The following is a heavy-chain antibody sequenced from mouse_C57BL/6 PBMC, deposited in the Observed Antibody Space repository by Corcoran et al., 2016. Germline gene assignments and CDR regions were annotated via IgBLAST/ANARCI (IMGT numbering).Heavy chain of an antibody. Sequence: QIQLVQSGPELKKPGETVKISCKASGYTFTTYGMSWVKQAPGKGLKWMGWINTYSGVPTYADDFKGRFAFSLETSASTAYLQINNLKNEDTATYFCARDYGSSYWGQGTTLTVSS. J-gene: IGHJ2*01. CDR1: GYTFTTYG. D-gene: IGHD1-1*01. CDR3: ARDYGSSY. CDR2: INTYSGVP. V-gene: IGHV9-3*01.